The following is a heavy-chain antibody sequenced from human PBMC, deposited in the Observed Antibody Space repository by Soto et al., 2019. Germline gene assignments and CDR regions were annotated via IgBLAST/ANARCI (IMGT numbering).Heavy chain of an antibody. CDR3: ARDLYGSGSYYYYYYYGMDV. Sequence: GGSLRLSCAASGFTFSSYAMHWVRQAPGKGLEWVAVISYDGSNKYYADSVKGRFTISRDNSKNTLYLQMNSLRAEDTAVYYCARDLYGSGSYYYYYYYGMDVWGQGTTVTVSS. D-gene: IGHD3-10*01. CDR1: GFTFSSYA. J-gene: IGHJ6*02. CDR2: ISYDGSNK. V-gene: IGHV3-30-3*01.